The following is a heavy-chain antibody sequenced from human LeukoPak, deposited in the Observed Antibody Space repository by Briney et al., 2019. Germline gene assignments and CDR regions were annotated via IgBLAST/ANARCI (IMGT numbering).Heavy chain of an antibody. CDR2: INPNSGGT. CDR1: GYTFTGYY. V-gene: IGHV1-2*04. Sequence: GASVKVSCKASGYTFTGYYMHWVRQAPGQGLEWMGWINPNSGGTNYAQKFQGWGTMTRDTSISTAYMELSRLRSDDTAVYDCARDEALYYYDRSGYYYGYGLDVWGQGTTVTVSS. CDR3: ARDEALYYYDRSGYYYGYGLDV. J-gene: IGHJ6*02. D-gene: IGHD3-22*01.